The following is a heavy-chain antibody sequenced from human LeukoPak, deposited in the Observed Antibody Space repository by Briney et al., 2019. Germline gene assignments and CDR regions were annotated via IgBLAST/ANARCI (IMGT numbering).Heavy chain of an antibody. CDR2: ISRNSDST. CDR3: TKSGRSNSWDQFFDS. J-gene: IGHJ4*02. CDR1: GFTFNTYA. V-gene: IGHV3-23*01. D-gene: IGHD2-2*01. Sequence: GGSLRLSCAASGFTFNTYAMTWFRQAPGKGLEWVSSISRNSDSTYYADSVKGRITISRDNSKNMLFLQMNSLRAEDTAFYYCTKSGRSNSWDQFFDSWGQGALVTVSS.